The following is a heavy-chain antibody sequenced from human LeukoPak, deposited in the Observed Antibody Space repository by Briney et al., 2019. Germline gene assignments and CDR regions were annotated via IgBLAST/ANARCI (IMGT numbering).Heavy chain of an antibody. CDR1: GGSFSGYY. D-gene: IGHD1-26*01. Sequence: SGTLSLTCAVYGGSFSGYYWSWIRQPPGKGLEWIGEINHSGSTNYNPSLKSRVTISVDTSKNQFSLKLSSVTAADTAVYYCARHRRYSGSYGGGDYWGQGTLVTVSS. J-gene: IGHJ4*02. V-gene: IGHV4-34*01. CDR3: ARHRRYSGSYGGGDY. CDR2: INHSGST.